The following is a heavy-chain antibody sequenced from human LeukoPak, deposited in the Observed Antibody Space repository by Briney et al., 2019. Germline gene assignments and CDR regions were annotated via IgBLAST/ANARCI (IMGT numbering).Heavy chain of an antibody. D-gene: IGHD2-15*01. CDR2: IYYSGST. J-gene: IGHJ6*03. CDR1: GGSISSSSYY. CDR3: ARHIVGSTSRIRGCLYCYYMDV. Sequence: PSETLSLTCTVSGGSISSSSYYWGWIRQPPGKGLEWIGSIYYSGSTYYNPSLKSRVTISVDTSKNQFSLKLSSVTAADTAVYYCARHIVGSTSRIRGCLYCYYMDVWGKGTTVTVSS. V-gene: IGHV4-39*01.